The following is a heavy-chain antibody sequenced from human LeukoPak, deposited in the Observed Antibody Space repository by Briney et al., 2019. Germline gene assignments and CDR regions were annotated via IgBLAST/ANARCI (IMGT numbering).Heavy chain of an antibody. Sequence: GGSLRLSCAASGFTFDDYGMSWVRQAPGKGLEWVSGINWNGGSTGYADSVKGRFTISRDNAKNSLYLQMNSLRAEDTALYYCAREVVGGSGPHFDYWGQGTLVTVSS. CDR2: INWNGGST. D-gene: IGHD3-10*01. CDR1: GFTFDDYG. J-gene: IGHJ4*02. CDR3: AREVVGGSGPHFDY. V-gene: IGHV3-20*04.